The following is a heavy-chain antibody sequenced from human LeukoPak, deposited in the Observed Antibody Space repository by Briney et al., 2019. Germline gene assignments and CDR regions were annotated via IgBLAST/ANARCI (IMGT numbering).Heavy chain of an antibody. CDR1: GGSISGHY. V-gene: IGHV4-59*11. D-gene: IGHD5-24*01. CDR3: ARESPVRDGYFYYYYMDV. CDR2: IDYSGST. J-gene: IGHJ6*03. Sequence: SETLSLTCSVSGGSISGHYWSWIRQPPGKGLEWIGYIDYSGSTNNNPSLKSRVTISVDTSNNQLSLKLTSVTAADTAVYYCARESPVRDGYFYYYYMDVWGKGTTVTVSS.